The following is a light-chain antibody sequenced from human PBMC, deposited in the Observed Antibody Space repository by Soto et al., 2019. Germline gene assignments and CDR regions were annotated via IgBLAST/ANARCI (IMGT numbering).Light chain of an antibody. V-gene: IGKV3-15*01. Sequence: EIVMTQSPATLSVSPGERATLSCRASQSVSSNLVWYQQKPGQAPRLLSYGASTRATGIPARFSGSGSGTEFTLTISSLQSEDFAVYYCQQYNNWYTFGQGTKLEIK. CDR1: QSVSSN. J-gene: IGKJ2*01. CDR3: QQYNNWYT. CDR2: GAS.